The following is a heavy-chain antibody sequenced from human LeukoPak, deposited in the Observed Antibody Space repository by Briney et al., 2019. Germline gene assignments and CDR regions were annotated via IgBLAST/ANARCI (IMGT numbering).Heavy chain of an antibody. Sequence: XXTLSLTCTVSGGSISSYYWSWIRQPPGKGLEWIGYIYYSGSTNYNPSLKSRVTISVDTSKNQFSLKLSSVTAADTAVYYCARITGFGEFLYYYYGMDVWGKGTTVTVSS. CDR1: GGSISSYY. V-gene: IGHV4-59*01. J-gene: IGHJ6*04. CDR3: ARITGFGEFLYYYYGMDV. D-gene: IGHD3-10*01. CDR2: IYYSGST.